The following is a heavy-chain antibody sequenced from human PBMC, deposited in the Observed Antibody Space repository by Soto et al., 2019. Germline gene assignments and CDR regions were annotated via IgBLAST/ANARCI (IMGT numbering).Heavy chain of an antibody. V-gene: IGHV3-21*01. CDR1: GFTFSSYS. D-gene: IGHD6-13*01. CDR3: AYSSSFMHWFDP. J-gene: IGHJ5*02. Sequence: GSLRLSCAASGFTFSSYSMNWVRQAPGKGLEWVSSISSSSSYIYYADSVKGRFTISRDNAKNSPYLQMNSLRAEDTAVYYCAYSSSFMHWFDPWGQGTLVTVSS. CDR2: ISSSSSYI.